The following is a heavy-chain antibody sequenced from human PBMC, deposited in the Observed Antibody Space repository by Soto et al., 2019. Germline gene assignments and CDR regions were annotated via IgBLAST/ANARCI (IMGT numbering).Heavy chain of an antibody. J-gene: IGHJ3*02. CDR3: ARDRVYCSGGSCYPDEERLDAFDI. CDR1: GFTVSSNY. V-gene: IGHV3-66*01. CDR2: IYSGGST. D-gene: IGHD2-15*01. Sequence: GGSLRLSCAASGFTVSSNYMSWVRQAPGKGLEWVSVIYSGGSTYYADSVKGRFTISRDNSKNTLYLQMTSLRAEDTAVYYCARDRVYCSGGSCYPDEERLDAFDIWGQGTMVTVSS.